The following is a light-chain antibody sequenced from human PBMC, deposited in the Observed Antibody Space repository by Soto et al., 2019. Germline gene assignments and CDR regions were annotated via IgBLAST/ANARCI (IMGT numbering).Light chain of an antibody. J-gene: IGLJ2*01. V-gene: IGLV2-23*02. CDR2: EVS. Sequence: QSALTQPASVSGSPGQSITISCIGTSSDVGSYNLVSWYQQHPGKAPKVLIYEVSERPSGVSNRFSGSKSGNTASLTISGLQAEDEAEYYCCSYAGSLTHVLFGGGTKVTVL. CDR1: SSDVGSYNL. CDR3: CSYAGSLTHVL.